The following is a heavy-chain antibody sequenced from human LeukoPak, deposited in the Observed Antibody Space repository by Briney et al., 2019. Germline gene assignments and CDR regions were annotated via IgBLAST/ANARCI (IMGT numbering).Heavy chain of an antibody. Sequence: GASVKVSCKASEYTFTSYDINWVRQAPGQGLEWMGWMHPNSGNTVYAQKFQGRVTITTHTSINTAYMELSSLRSEDTTVYYCARAMETVYCSSTSCHAASGAFDIWGQGTMVTVSS. V-gene: IGHV1-8*01. CDR3: ARAMETVYCSSTSCHAASGAFDI. CDR2: MHPNSGNT. D-gene: IGHD2-2*01. CDR1: EYTFTSYD. J-gene: IGHJ3*02.